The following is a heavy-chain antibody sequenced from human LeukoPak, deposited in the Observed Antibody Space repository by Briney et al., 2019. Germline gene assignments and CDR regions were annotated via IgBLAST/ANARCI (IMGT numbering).Heavy chain of an antibody. CDR1: GFTFSSYG. CDR2: IWYDGSNK. V-gene: IGHV3-33*01. Sequence: PGGSLRLSCAASGFTFSSYGMHWVRQAPGKGLEWVAVIWYDGSNKYYADSVKGRLTISRDNSKNTLYLQMNSLRAEDTAVYYCARGKQWLVGLLDYWGQGTLVTVSS. CDR3: ARGKQWLVGLLDY. J-gene: IGHJ4*02. D-gene: IGHD6-19*01.